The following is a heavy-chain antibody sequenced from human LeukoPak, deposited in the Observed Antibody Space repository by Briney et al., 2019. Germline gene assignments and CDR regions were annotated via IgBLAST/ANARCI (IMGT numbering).Heavy chain of an antibody. CDR2: IYYSGST. J-gene: IGHJ4*02. V-gene: IGHV4-59*08. CDR1: GASITSYS. D-gene: IGHD3-10*01. Sequence: ASETLSLTCTVSGASITSYSWSWIRQPPGKGLEWIGYIYYSGSTRYNPSLRSRVTISVDTSKNQFSLKLSSVTAADTAVYYCARWAIYGLYYFDYWGQGTLVTVSS. CDR3: ARWAIYGLYYFDY.